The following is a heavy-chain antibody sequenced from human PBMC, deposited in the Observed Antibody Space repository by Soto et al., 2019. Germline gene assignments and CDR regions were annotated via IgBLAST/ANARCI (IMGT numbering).Heavy chain of an antibody. CDR1: SGSISSSNW. J-gene: IGHJ6*04. Sequence: SETLSLTCAVSSGSISSSNWWSWVRQPPGKGLEWIGEIYHSGSTNYNPSLKSRVTISVDKSKNQFSLKLSSVTAADTAVYYCARDGDRGFWSGFAADVWGKGTTVTVSS. CDR3: ARDGDRGFWSGFAADV. D-gene: IGHD3-3*01. V-gene: IGHV4-4*02. CDR2: IYHSGST.